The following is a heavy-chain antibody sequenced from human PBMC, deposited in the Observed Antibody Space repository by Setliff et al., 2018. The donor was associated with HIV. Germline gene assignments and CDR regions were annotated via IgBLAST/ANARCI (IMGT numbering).Heavy chain of an antibody. J-gene: IGHJ4*02. CDR1: GGSISSFY. D-gene: IGHD5-12*01. CDR2: IYSSGST. V-gene: IGHV4-4*08. Sequence: PSETLSLTCTISGGSISSFYWSWIRQSPEKRLEWIGYIYSSGSTSYNPSLKSRVTISADTSKNQFSLNIKSMTAADTAIYYCARRSGGYDMFFDSWGQGMLVTVSS. CDR3: ARRSGGYDMFFDS.